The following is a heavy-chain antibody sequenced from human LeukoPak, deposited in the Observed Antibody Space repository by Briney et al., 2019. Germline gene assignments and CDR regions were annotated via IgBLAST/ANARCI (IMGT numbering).Heavy chain of an antibody. D-gene: IGHD3-10*01. CDR3: GSTNYIPSLQSRVPISVHPSKHQFSLKLSYVTAADPAVYYCARDNLGSYYDPMGAFDL. J-gene: IGHJ3*01. Sequence: AETLSLTCTVSGGSISSYYWRWIRQPPGKGLEWLGYIYYSGSTNYNPPCKSRVTLSQRTSKNQSAYKQNHVTAAATAVYYCGSTNYIPSLQSRVPISVHPSKHQFSLKLSYVTAADPAVYYCARDNLGSYYDPMGAFDLWPQNTIVSVSS. CDR2: IYYSGST. V-gene: IGHV4-59*12. CDR1: GGSISSYY.